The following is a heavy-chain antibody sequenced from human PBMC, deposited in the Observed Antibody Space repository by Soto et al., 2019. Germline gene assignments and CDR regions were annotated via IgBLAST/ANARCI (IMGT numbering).Heavy chain of an antibody. V-gene: IGHV1-3*01. CDR3: AAQYSSSWYLGGYYFDY. CDR1: GYTFTSYA. D-gene: IGHD6-13*01. J-gene: IGHJ4*02. CDR2: INAGNGNT. Sequence: VASVKVSCKASGYTFTSYAMHWVRQAPGQRLEWMGWINAGNGNTKYLQKFQGRVTITRDTSASTAYMELSSLRSEDTAVYYCAAQYSSSWYLGGYYFDYWGQGTLVTVSS.